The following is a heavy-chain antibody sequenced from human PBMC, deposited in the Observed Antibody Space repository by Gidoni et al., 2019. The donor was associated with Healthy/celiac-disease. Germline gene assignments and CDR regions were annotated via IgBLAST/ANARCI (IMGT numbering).Heavy chain of an antibody. CDR1: GFTFSSYA. Sequence: EVQLLESGGGLVQPGGSLRLSCAASGFTFSSYAMSWVRQAPGKGLEWVSAISGSGGSTYYADSVKGRFTISRDNSKNTLYLQMNSLRAEDTAVYYCAKGGIRHYYDYVWGSYRYGGYYFDYWGQGTLVTVSS. CDR3: AKGGIRHYYDYVWGSYRYGGYYFDY. J-gene: IGHJ4*02. V-gene: IGHV3-23*01. D-gene: IGHD3-16*02. CDR2: ISGSGGST.